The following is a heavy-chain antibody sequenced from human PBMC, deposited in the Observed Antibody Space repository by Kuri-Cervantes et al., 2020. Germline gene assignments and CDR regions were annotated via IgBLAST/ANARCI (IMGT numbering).Heavy chain of an antibody. J-gene: IGHJ4*02. Sequence: LRLSCTVSGGSIGGTYYWSWIRQHPGKGLEWIGYIHYSGSTYYNPSLKSLVTISVDTSKNQFSLKLSSVTAADTAVYYCARLRFGELLSFDSWGQGTLVTVSS. CDR1: GGSIGGTYY. D-gene: IGHD3-10*01. V-gene: IGHV4-31*01. CDR3: ARLRFGELLSFDS. CDR2: IHYSGST.